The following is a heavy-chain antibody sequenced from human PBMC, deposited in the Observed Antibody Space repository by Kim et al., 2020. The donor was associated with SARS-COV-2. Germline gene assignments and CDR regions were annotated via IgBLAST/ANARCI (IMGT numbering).Heavy chain of an antibody. Sequence: GESLQISCKGSGYSFTSYWISWVRQMPGKGLEWMGRIDPSDSYTNYSPSFQGHVTISADKSISTAYLQWSSLKASDTAMYYCARLLYYDFWSANWYFDLWGRGTLVTVSS. CDR3: ARLLYYDFWSANWYFDL. CDR1: GYSFTSYW. CDR2: IDPSDSYT. J-gene: IGHJ2*01. D-gene: IGHD3-3*01. V-gene: IGHV5-10-1*01.